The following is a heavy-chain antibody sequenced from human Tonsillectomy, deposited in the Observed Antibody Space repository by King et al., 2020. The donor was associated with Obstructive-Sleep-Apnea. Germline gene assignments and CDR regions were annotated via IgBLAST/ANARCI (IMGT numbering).Heavy chain of an antibody. D-gene: IGHD2-8*01. CDR1: GFTFSSYS. CDR3: ARDPGGVGYFDL. V-gene: IGHV3-48*04. Sequence: VQLVESGGGLVQPGGSLRLSCAASGFTFSSYSMNWVRQAPGKGLEWVSFISTSSSTIYYADSVKGRFTSSRDNAKNSLYLQMNSLRAEDTAVYYCARDPGGVGYFDLWGRGTLVTVSS. CDR2: ISTSSSTI. J-gene: IGHJ2*01.